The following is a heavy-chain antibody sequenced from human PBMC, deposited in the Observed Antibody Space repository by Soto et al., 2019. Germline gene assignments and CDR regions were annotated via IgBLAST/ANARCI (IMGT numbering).Heavy chain of an antibody. CDR3: ARGHGWYVEYFDY. V-gene: IGHV1-69*02. Sequence: QVQLVQSGAEVKKPGSSVKVSCKASGGTFSSYTISWVRQAPGQGLEWMGRIIPILGIANYAQKFQGRVTITADKSTSTAYMELSSLRSEDTAVHYCARGHGWYVEYFDYWGQGTLVTVSS. CDR1: GGTFSSYT. J-gene: IGHJ4*02. D-gene: IGHD6-19*01. CDR2: IIPILGIA.